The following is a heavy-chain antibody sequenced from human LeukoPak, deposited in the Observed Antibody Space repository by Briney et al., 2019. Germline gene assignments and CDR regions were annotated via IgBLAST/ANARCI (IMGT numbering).Heavy chain of an antibody. V-gene: IGHV1-69*04. CDR3: ARDLGVMATIYSFDY. CDR2: IIPILGIA. CDR1: GGTFSSYA. D-gene: IGHD5-24*01. Sequence: SVNVSCKASGGTFSSYAISWVRQAPGQGLEWMGRIIPILGIANYAQKFQGRVTITADKSTSTAYIELSSLRSEDTAVYYCARDLGVMATIYSFDYWGQGTLVTVSS. J-gene: IGHJ4*02.